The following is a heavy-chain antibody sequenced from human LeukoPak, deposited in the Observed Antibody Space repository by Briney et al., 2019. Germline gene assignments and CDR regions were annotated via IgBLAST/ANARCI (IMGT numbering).Heavy chain of an antibody. J-gene: IGHJ5*01. V-gene: IGHV3-23*01. Sequence: GGSLRLSCVASGFIFSNDAMSWVRQSLAKGLEWVSSISGSGQNKHYADSVKGRFTISRDNSKNTVNLQLNNLRVEDTGTYYCAKTFCSSTNCYPSSFGSWGQGSLVTVSS. CDR2: ISGSGQNK. CDR3: AKTFCSSTNCYPSSFGS. CDR1: GFIFSNDA. D-gene: IGHD2-2*01.